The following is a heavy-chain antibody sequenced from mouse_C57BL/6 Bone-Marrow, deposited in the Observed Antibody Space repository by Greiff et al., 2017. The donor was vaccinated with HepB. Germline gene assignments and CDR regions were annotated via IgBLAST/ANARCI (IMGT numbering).Heavy chain of an antibody. D-gene: IGHD1-1*01. CDR1: GFSLTSYA. J-gene: IGHJ1*03. CDR3: ARPNYYGSSWYFDV. V-gene: IGHV2-9-1*01. CDR2: IWTGGGT. Sequence: VKLMESGPGLVAPSQSLSITCTVSGFSLTSYAISWVRQPPGKGLEWLGVIWTGGGTNYNSALKSRLSISKDNSKSQVFLKMNSLQTDDTARYYCARPNYYGSSWYFDVWGTGTTVTVSS.